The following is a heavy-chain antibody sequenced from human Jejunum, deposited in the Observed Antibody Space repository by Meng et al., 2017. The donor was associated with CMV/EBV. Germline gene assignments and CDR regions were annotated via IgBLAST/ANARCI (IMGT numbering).Heavy chain of an antibody. D-gene: IGHD3-3*01. CDR3: ATDPHEFWSGKNWFEP. V-gene: IGHV3-30*02. Sequence: GFTFSIYGMHWVRQVPGKGLEWVASIPYDESTKYYADSVKGRFTISRDNSKNILFLQMSSLRNEDTAVYYCATDPHEFWSGKNWFEPGGQGTLVTVSS. CDR2: IPYDESTK. CDR1: GFTFSIYG. J-gene: IGHJ5*02.